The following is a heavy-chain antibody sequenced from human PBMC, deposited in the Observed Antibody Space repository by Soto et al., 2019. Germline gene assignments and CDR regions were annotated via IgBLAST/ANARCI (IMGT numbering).Heavy chain of an antibody. D-gene: IGHD3-10*01. CDR2: IYSGGST. V-gene: IGHV3-53*01. J-gene: IGHJ6*02. CDR1: GFTVSSNY. Sequence: EVQLVESGGGLVRPGGSLRLSCAASGFTVSSNYMSWVRQAPGKGLEWVSAIYSGGSTYYADSVKGRFTISRDNSKNTLYLQMNSLRAEDTAVYYCARDTNPPYYYGSGNFYGMDVWGQGTTVSVSS. CDR3: ARDTNPPYYYGSGNFYGMDV.